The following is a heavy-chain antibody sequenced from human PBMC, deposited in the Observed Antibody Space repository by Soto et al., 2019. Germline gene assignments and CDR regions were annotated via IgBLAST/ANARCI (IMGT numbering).Heavy chain of an antibody. V-gene: IGHV5-51*01. CDR1: GYNFAGYW. D-gene: IGHD3-3*01. J-gene: IGHJ4*02. CDR2: IYPSDSDT. CDR3: ARGGVSTRTFDY. Sequence: GESLKISCKGSGYNFAGYWIAWVRQMPGKGLELMGIIYPSDSDTRYRPSFQGQATISADKSTSSAYLQWSSLRASDTAMYYCARGGVSTRTFDYWGQGTPVTVSS.